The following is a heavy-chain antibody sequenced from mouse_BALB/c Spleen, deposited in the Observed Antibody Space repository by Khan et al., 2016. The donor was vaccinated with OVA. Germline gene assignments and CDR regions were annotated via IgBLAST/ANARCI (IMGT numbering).Heavy chain of an antibody. J-gene: IGHJ2*01. CDR3: ARTARIKY. D-gene: IGHD1-2*01. CDR2: ISYSGST. CDR1: GYSITSGYG. V-gene: IGHV3-2*02. Sequence: EVQLQESGPGLVKPSQSLSLTCTVTGYSITSGYGWNWIRQFPGNKLEWMGYISYSGSTNYNPSLKSRISFTRDTSKIQFFLQLNSVTTEDTATYYCARTARIKYWGQGTTLTVSS.